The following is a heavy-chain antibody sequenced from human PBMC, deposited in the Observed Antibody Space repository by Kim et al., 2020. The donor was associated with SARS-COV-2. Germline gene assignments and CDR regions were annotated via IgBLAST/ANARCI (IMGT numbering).Heavy chain of an antibody. Sequence: GGSLRLSCAASGFTFSSYAMHWVRQAPGKGLEWVAVISYDGSNKYYADSVKGRFTISRDNSKNTLYLQMNSLRAEDTAVYYCARGEGAFTTNDYWGQGTL. CDR3: ARGEGAFTTNDY. V-gene: IGHV3-30-3*01. CDR1: GFTFSSYA. J-gene: IGHJ4*02. CDR2: ISYDGSNK. D-gene: IGHD1-26*01.